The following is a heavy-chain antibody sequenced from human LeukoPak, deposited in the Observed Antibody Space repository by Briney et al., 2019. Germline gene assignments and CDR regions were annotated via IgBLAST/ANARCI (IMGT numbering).Heavy chain of an antibody. V-gene: IGHV4-4*07. CDR3: AREVELARQLDY. Sequence: SETLSLTCTVSGGSMSSHYWSWIRQPAGKGLEWIGRLSTAGSINYNPSLKSRVTMSIDTSKNQFSLKVNSVIAADAAVYYCAREVELARQLDYWGQGALVTVSS. CDR1: GGSMSSHY. J-gene: IGHJ4*02. D-gene: IGHD5-24*01. CDR2: LSTAGSI.